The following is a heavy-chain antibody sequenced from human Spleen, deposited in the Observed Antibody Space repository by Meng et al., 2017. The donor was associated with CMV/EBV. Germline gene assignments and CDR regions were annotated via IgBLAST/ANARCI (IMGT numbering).Heavy chain of an antibody. D-gene: IGHD2-2*01. Sequence: YTFTDYYIHWVRQAPGQGLEWMGWINPDSGGTIYAQKFQGRVTMTGDTSIYTAYMELSRLRSDDTAMYYCARGSGYCSSSSCFLFAYWGQGALVTVSS. CDR1: YTFTDYY. J-gene: IGHJ4*02. CDR3: ARGSGYCSSSSCFLFAY. V-gene: IGHV1-2*02. CDR2: INPDSGGT.